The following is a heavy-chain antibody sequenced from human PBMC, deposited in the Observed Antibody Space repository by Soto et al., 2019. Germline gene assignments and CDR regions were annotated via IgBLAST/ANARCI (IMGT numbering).Heavy chain of an antibody. V-gene: IGHV4-30-4*01. CDR2: IYYSWST. CDR1: GGSIRSGDYY. J-gene: IGHJ4*02. Sequence: PSETLSLTCTVSGGSIRSGDYYCSWIRQPPSKSLEWIGNIYYSWSTYYNPSLKSRVTISVDTSKKQFSLKLSSVTAADTAVYYCARLGGSIVMVAHFDYWGRGTLVTV. CDR3: ARLGGSIVMVAHFDY. D-gene: IGHD2-15*01.